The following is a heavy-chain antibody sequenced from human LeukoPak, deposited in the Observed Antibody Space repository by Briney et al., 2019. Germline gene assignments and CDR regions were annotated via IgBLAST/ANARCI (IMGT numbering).Heavy chain of an antibody. CDR3: ARDVFEGFGERVVDAFDL. CDR2: ISVYNGDT. Sequence: ASVKVSCKASGSTFINYNIAWVRQAPGQGLEWMGWISVYNGDTNYGQKVQGRVAMTTDTSTRTAYMELRGLRSDDTAVYYCARDVFEGFGERVVDAFDLWGQGTMVTVSS. V-gene: IGHV1-18*01. CDR1: GSTFINYN. J-gene: IGHJ3*01. D-gene: IGHD3-10*01.